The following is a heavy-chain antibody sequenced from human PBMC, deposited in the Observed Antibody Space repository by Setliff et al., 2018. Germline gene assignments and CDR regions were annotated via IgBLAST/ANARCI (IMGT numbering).Heavy chain of an antibody. D-gene: IGHD6-19*01. J-gene: IGHJ4*02. V-gene: IGHV4-61*09. CDR2: IFSKGST. CDR3: ARSIAGAATKF. Sequence: SETLSLTCTVSGGPINTGNYYWSWFRQPAGKGLEWIGQIFSKGSTNTNPSLMSRVTISMDTSKNQFSLRLTSMTAADTGVYYCARSIAGAATKFWGQGTAVTVSS. CDR1: GGPINTGNYY.